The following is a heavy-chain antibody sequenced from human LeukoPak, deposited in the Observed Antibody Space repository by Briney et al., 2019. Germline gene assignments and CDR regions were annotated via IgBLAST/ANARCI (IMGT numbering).Heavy chain of an antibody. CDR3: ARVPARPETAVGYYFDY. V-gene: IGHV4-61*02. J-gene: IGHJ4*02. Sequence: SETLSLTCTVSGGSFSSGSYYWSWIRQPAGKGLEWIGRIYTSGSTNYNPSLKSRVTMSVDTSKNQFSLKLSSVTAADTAVYYCARVPARPETAVGYYFDYWGQGTLVTVSS. CDR2: IYTSGST. CDR1: GGSFSSGSYY. D-gene: IGHD5-18*01.